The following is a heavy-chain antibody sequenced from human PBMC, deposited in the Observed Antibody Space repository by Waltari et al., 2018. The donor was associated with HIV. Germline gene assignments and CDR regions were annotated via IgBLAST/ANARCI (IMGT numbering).Heavy chain of an antibody. J-gene: IGHJ5*02. Sequence: QVQLVQSGGEVKKPGASVKVYCKASGYTFANYGLSSVRQAPGQGLEWMGWINTYTSNTQYTQKVQGRVTLTTDTSTNTVDMELRSLTSDDTAVYYGAKSAGILDYGSGKYYEAWGQGTLVSVSS. D-gene: IGHD3-10*01. CDR2: INTYTSNT. CDR1: GYTFANYG. V-gene: IGHV1-18*01. CDR3: AKSAGILDYGSGKYYEA.